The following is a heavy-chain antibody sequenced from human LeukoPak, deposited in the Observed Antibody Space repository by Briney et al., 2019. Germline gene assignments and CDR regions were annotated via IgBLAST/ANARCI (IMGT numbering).Heavy chain of an antibody. J-gene: IGHJ4*02. D-gene: IGHD5-18*01. Sequence: GGSLRLSCAASGFTLSNHWMHWVRQAPGKGLVWVSRISGDEIWTSYADSVKGRFTISRDNSKNTLYLQMNSLRAEDTAVYYCARFGPDSYVDYWGQGTLVTVSS. CDR3: ARFGPDSYVDY. V-gene: IGHV3-74*01. CDR1: GFTLSNHW. CDR2: ISGDEIWT.